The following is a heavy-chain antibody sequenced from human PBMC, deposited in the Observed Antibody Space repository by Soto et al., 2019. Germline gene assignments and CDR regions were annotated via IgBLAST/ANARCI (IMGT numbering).Heavy chain of an antibody. Sequence: SETLSLTCTVSGGSISSYYWSWIRQPPGKGLEWIGYIYYSGSTNYNPSLKSRVTISVDTSKNQFSLKLSSVTAADTAVYYCARRARYYDILTGRDDYYMDVWGKGTTVTVSS. CDR3: ARRARYYDILTGRDDYYMDV. CDR1: GGSISSYY. V-gene: IGHV4-59*08. D-gene: IGHD3-9*01. J-gene: IGHJ6*03. CDR2: IYYSGST.